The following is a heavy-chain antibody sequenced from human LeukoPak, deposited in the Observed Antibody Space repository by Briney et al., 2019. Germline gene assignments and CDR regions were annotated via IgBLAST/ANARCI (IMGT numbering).Heavy chain of an antibody. CDR3: ARATISGSYLVYFDY. D-gene: IGHD1-26*01. CDR1: GGSISSGGYY. V-gene: IGHV4-30-2*01. Sequence: PSQTLSLTCTVSGGSISSGGYYWSWIRQPPGKGLEWIGYIYHSGSTYYNPSLKSRVTISVDRSKNQFSLKLSSVTAADTAVYYCARATISGSYLVYFDYWGQGTLVTVSS. J-gene: IGHJ4*02. CDR2: IYHSGST.